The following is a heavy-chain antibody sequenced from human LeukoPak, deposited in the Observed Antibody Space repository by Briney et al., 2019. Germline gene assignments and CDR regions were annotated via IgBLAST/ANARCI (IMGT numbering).Heavy chain of an antibody. Sequence: KPSETLSLTCTVSGGSISSYYWSWIRQPPGKGLEWIGYIYYSGNTNYNPSLKGRVTISVDTSKNQFSLKLSSVTAADTAVYYCARVGRSSWYFFDYWGQGTLVTVSS. CDR3: ARVGRSSWYFFDY. CDR2: IYYSGNT. D-gene: IGHD6-13*01. J-gene: IGHJ4*02. CDR1: GGSISSYY. V-gene: IGHV4-59*01.